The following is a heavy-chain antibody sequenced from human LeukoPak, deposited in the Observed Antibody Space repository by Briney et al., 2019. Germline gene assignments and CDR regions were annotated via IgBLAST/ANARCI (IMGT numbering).Heavy chain of an antibody. CDR2: IYTSGST. CDR3: ARDVRGPFNWFDP. J-gene: IGHJ5*02. CDR1: GGSISSSNYY. D-gene: IGHD3-10*01. V-gene: IGHV4-39*07. Sequence: SETLSLTCTVSGGSISSSNYYWGWIRQPPGKGLEWIGRIYTSGSTNYNPSLKSRVTMSVDTSKNQFSLKLSSVTAADTAVYYCARDVRGPFNWFDPWGQGTLVTVSS.